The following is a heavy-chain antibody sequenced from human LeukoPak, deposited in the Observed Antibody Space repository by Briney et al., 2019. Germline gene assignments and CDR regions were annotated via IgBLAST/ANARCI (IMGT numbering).Heavy chain of an antibody. CDR3: ARFNSGSYQHYFDY. J-gene: IGHJ4*02. D-gene: IGHD1-26*01. V-gene: IGHV4-34*01. CDR2: INHSGST. Sequence: SETLSLTCAVYGGSFSGYYWSWIRQPPGKGLEWIGEINHSGSTTYNPSLKSRVTISVDTSKNQFSLKLSSVTAADTAVYYCARFNSGSYQHYFDYWGQGTLVTVSS. CDR1: GGSFSGYY.